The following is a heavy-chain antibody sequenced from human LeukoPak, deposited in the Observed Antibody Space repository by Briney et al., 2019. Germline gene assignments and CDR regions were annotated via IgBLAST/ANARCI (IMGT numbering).Heavy chain of an antibody. Sequence: GGSLRLSCAASGFTFSNYAMSWVRQAPGKGLEWVSGISGSGTSTYYADSVKGRFTISRDNSKNTLYLQMNSLRAEDTAVYYCAKDFVDDYGDYGAFDIWGQGTMVTVSS. V-gene: IGHV3-23*01. J-gene: IGHJ3*02. CDR3: AKDFVDDYGDYGAFDI. CDR2: ISGSGTST. CDR1: GFTFSNYA. D-gene: IGHD4-17*01.